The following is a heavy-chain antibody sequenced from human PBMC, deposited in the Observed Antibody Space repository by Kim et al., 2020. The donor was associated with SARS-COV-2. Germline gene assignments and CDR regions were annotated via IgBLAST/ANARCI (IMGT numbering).Heavy chain of an antibody. D-gene: IGHD6-13*01. Sequence: ASVKVSCKASGYTFTSYGISWVRQAPGQGLEWMGWISAYNGDTNYAQKFQGRVTMTTDTSTSTAYMELRSLRSDDTAVYYCARDLRSWRETDYWGQGTLVTVSS. V-gene: IGHV1-18*01. CDR3: ARDLRSWRETDY. CDR1: GYTFTSYG. CDR2: ISAYNGDT. J-gene: IGHJ4*02.